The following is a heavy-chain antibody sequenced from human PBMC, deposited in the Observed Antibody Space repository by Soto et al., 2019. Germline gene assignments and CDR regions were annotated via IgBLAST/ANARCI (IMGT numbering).Heavy chain of an antibody. D-gene: IGHD3-3*01. CDR3: ARETNITIFGVAPTYYYYGMDV. Sequence: GASVKVSCKASGGTFSSYAISWVRQAPGQGLEWMGGIIPIFGTANYAQKFQGRVTITADESTSTAYMELSSLRSEDTAVYYCARETNITIFGVAPTYYYYGMDVWGQGTTVTVSS. CDR2: IIPIFGTA. CDR1: GGTFSSYA. J-gene: IGHJ6*02. V-gene: IGHV1-69*13.